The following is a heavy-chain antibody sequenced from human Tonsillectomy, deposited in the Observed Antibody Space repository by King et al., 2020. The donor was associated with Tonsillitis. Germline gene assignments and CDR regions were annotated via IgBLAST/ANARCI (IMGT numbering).Heavy chain of an antibody. CDR2: LNPNSGGT. CDR3: VRAPDY. Sequence: QLVQSGAEVKKHGASVNVSCKASGYTFTGYYIHCVRQAPGQGLSWMVWLNPNSGGTNWAQKLKGRVTTTRDTSNSTAYMALSSLRSDDTAVYYCVRAPDYWGRGTLVTVSS. CDR1: GYTFTGYY. J-gene: IGHJ4*02. V-gene: IGHV1-2*02.